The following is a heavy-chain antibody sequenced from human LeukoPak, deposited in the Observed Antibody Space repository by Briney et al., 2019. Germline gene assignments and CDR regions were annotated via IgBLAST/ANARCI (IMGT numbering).Heavy chain of an antibody. CDR3: ASRMALADHNWFDR. J-gene: IGHJ5*02. Sequence: ASVKVSCKASGYTFTGYYMHWVGQAPGQELDWMGWINPNSGGTNYAQKFQGRVTMTRDKSISTAYMELSRLRSDDTAVYYCASRMALADHNWFDRWGQGTLVIVSS. CDR2: INPNSGGT. V-gene: IGHV1-2*02. D-gene: IGHD6-19*01. CDR1: GYTFTGYY.